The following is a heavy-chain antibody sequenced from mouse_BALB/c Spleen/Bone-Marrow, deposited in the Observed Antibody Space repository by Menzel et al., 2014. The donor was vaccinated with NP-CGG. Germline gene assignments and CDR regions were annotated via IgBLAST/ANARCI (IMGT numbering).Heavy chain of an antibody. CDR1: GFTFTDYY. V-gene: IGHV7-3*02. CDR3: ARDINDNYNWYFDV. CDR2: IRNKANGYTT. Sequence: EVMLVESGGGLVQPGGSLRLSCATPGFTFTDYYMSWVRQPPGKALEWLGFIRNKANGYTTEYSASVKGRFTISRDNSQSILYLQMNTLRAEDSATYYCARDINDNYNWYFDVWGAGTTVTVSS. D-gene: IGHD2-1*01. J-gene: IGHJ1*01.